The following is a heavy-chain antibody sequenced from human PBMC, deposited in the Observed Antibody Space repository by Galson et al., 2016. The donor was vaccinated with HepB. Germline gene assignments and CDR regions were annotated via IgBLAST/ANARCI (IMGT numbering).Heavy chain of an antibody. Sequence: SLRLSCAASGFTFSTYSMNWVRQAPGKGLEWVSYIDGIGTTIYFADSVKGRFTISRDNPKNTLYLQMNSLRAEDTAVYYCAKEGIAAAGPFDYWGQGTLVTVSS. V-gene: IGHV3-48*01. CDR2: IDGIGTTI. CDR1: GFTFSTYS. D-gene: IGHD6-13*01. J-gene: IGHJ4*02. CDR3: AKEGIAAAGPFDY.